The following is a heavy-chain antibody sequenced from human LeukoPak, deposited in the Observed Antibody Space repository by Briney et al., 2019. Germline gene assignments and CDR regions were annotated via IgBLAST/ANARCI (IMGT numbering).Heavy chain of an antibody. CDR2: IYSGGST. CDR1: GGSISSSSYY. V-gene: IGHV3-66*01. CDR3: ARDPDGYRQGHHFDY. D-gene: IGHD5-18*01. J-gene: IGHJ4*02. Sequence: ETLSLTCTVSGGSISSSSYYWGWIRQPPGKGLEWVSVIYSGGSTYYADSVKGRFTISRDNSKNTLYLQMNSLKAEDTAVYYCARDPDGYRQGHHFDYWGQGTLVTVSS.